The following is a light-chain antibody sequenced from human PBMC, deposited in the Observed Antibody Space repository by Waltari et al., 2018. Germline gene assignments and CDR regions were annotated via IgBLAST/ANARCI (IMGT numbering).Light chain of an antibody. CDR3: SSYAGSNTFVL. J-gene: IGLJ2*01. CDR1: SSDIGCYNR. Sequence: QAALTQPPSMSGSPGQSVTISCTGTSSDIGCYNRVSWYQQHPGKAPKLMIYEVSQRPSGVSDRFSGSKSGNTASLTISGLQAEDEADYYCSSYAGSNTFVLFGGGTRLTVL. V-gene: IGLV2-8*01. CDR2: EVS.